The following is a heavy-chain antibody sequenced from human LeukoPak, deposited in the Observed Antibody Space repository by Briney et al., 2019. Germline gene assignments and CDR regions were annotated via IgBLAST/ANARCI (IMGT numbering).Heavy chain of an antibody. D-gene: IGHD3-22*01. CDR3: AREGGYDSSGYYYGSLVY. CDR1: GYTFTGYY. Sequence: ASVKVSCKASGYTFTGYYMHWVRQAPGQGLEWMGRINPNSGGTNYAQKFQGRVTMTRDTSISTAYMELSRLRSDDTAVYYCAREGGYDSSGYYYGSLVYWGQGNLVTVSS. J-gene: IGHJ4*02. V-gene: IGHV1-2*06. CDR2: INPNSGGT.